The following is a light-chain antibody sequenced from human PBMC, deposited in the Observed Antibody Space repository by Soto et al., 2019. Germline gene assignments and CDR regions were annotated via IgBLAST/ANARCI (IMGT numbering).Light chain of an antibody. J-gene: IGLJ3*02. V-gene: IGLV2-23*03. CDR3: CSYAGSSTFWV. Sequence: QSALTQPASVSVSPGQSITISCTGTSSDVGSYNLVSWYQQQPGKAPKLMIYEGSKRPSGVSNRFSGSKSGNTASLTISGLQAEDEADYYCCSYAGSSTFWVFGGGTKVTVL. CDR2: EGS. CDR1: SSDVGSYNL.